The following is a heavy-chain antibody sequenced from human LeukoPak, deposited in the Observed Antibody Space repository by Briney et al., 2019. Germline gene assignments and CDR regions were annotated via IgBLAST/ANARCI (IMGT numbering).Heavy chain of an antibody. CDR3: ASGGSRSGWHSH. J-gene: IGHJ4*02. D-gene: IGHD6-19*01. CDR1: GFTFSSYA. CDR2: ISSSSSYI. Sequence: KSGGSLRLSCAASGFTFSSYAMSWVRQAPGKGLEWVSSISSSSSYIYYADSVKGRFTISRDNAKNSLYLQMNSLRAEDTAVYYCASGGSRSGWHSHWGRGTLVTVSS. V-gene: IGHV3-21*01.